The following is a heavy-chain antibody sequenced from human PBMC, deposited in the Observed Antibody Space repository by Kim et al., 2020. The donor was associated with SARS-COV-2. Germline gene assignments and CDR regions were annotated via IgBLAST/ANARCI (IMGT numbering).Heavy chain of an antibody. J-gene: IGHJ4*02. CDR2: INPTSGST. D-gene: IGHD5-12*01. CDR1: GYTFTSYY. Sequence: ASVKVSCKASGYTFTSYYMHWVRQAPGQGLEWMGIINPTSGSTSYAQKFQGRVTMTRDTSTSTVYMEMSSLRSEDTAVYYCARDRKWLYYFDYWGQGTLVTVSS. CDR3: ARDRKWLYYFDY. V-gene: IGHV1-46*01.